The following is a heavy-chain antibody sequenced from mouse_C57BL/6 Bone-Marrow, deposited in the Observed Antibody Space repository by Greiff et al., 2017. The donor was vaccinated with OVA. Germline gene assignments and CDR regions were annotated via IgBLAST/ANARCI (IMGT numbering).Heavy chain of an antibody. Sequence: VQLKQSGAELVRPGASVKLSCTASGFNIKDYYMHWVKQRPEQGLEWIGRIDPEDGDTEYAPKFQGKATMTADTSSNTAYLQLSSLTSEDTAVYYCTTPYYYGSYWYFDVWGTGTTVTVSS. J-gene: IGHJ1*03. D-gene: IGHD1-1*01. CDR2: IDPEDGDT. CDR1: GFNIKDYY. V-gene: IGHV14-1*01. CDR3: TTPYYYGSYWYFDV.